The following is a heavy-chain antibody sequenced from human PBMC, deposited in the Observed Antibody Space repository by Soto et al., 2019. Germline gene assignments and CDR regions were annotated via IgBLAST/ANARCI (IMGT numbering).Heavy chain of an antibody. J-gene: IGHJ3*02. CDR3: ATWKTTTFDI. V-gene: IGHV4-4*02. CDR2: IYHSGSS. CDR1: GGSVGSNNW. D-gene: IGHD1-1*01. Sequence: QVRLQESGPGVVKPSGTLSLSCVVSGGSVGSNNWWSWVRQAPGKGLEWLGEIYHSGSSRYSPSLKSRLTMSLDNSKTHFSLTLSSVTAADTAVYYCATWKTTTFDIWGPGTLVTVSS.